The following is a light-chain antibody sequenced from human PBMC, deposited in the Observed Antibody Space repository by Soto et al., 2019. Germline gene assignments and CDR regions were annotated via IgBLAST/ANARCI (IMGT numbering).Light chain of an antibody. J-gene: IGLJ3*02. CDR1: SSNIKTNG. V-gene: IGLV1-44*01. Sequence: QSVLTQPPSASGTPGQRVTISCSGGSSNIKTNGVSWYQQVPGAATKLLIYSNNQRPAVAPGRFAGSKSSTSASMAIAGHQSEDEATYHCSKGDDNQNGLVFGGGTKLTVL. CDR3: SKGDDNQNGLV. CDR2: SNN.